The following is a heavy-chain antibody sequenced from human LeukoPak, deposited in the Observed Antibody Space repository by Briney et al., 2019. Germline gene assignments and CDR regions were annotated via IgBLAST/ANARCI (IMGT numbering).Heavy chain of an antibody. J-gene: IGHJ3*02. CDR3: ASGVLWFGELPRPAFDI. CDR1: GGSISSGSYY. CDR2: IYTSGST. V-gene: IGHV4-61*02. Sequence: PSETLSLTCTVSGGSISSGSYYWSWIRRPAGKGLEWIGRIYTSGSTNYNPSLKSRVTISVDTSKNQFSLKLSSVTAADTAVYYCASGVLWFGELPRPAFDIWGQGTMVTVSS. D-gene: IGHD3-10*01.